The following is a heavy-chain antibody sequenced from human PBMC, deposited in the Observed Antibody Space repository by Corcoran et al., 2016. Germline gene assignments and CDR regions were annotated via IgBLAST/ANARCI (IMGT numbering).Heavy chain of an antibody. CDR1: GGSFSGYY. D-gene: IGHD1-20*01. CDR2: INHSGST. CDR3: ARGPITPRFGDV. Sequence: QVQLQQWGAGLLKPSETLSLTCAVYGGSFSGYYWSWIRQPPGKGLEWIGEINHSGSTNYNPSLKSRVTISVDTSKNQFSLKLSSVTAADTAVYYCARGPITPRFGDVWGQGTTVTVSS. V-gene: IGHV4-34*01. J-gene: IGHJ6*02.